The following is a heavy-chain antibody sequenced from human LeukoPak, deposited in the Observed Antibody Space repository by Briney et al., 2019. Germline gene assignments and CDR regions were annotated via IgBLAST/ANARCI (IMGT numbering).Heavy chain of an antibody. CDR3: AKGGVLRYFDWLLYPDNWFDP. J-gene: IGHJ5*02. V-gene: IGHV1-46*01. D-gene: IGHD3-9*01. CDR2: INPSAGST. CDR1: GYTFTRYY. Sequence: GASVKVSCKASGYTFTRYYMHWVRQAPGQGLEWMGIINPSAGSTSYAQKFQGRVTMTRDTSISTAYMELSRLRSDDTAVYYCAKGGVLRYFDWLLYPDNWFDPWGQGTLVTVSS.